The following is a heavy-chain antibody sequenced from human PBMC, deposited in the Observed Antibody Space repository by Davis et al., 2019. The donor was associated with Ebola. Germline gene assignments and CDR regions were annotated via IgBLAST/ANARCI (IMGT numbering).Heavy chain of an antibody. Sequence: PSETLSLTCTVSGGSLSGLYWNWIRQPPGKGLEWIGYIYYSGGTNYNPSLSSRVTISLDSSKNQFSLKLTSVTAADTAVYYCARQDRAANYFDRWGQGTLVIVSS. CDR1: GGSLSGLY. CDR3: ARQDRAANYFDR. D-gene: IGHD4/OR15-4a*01. J-gene: IGHJ5*02. V-gene: IGHV4-59*11. CDR2: IYYSGGT.